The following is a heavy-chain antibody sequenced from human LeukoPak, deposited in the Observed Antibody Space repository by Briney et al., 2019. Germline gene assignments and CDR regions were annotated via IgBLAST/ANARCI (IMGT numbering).Heavy chain of an antibody. CDR3: ASMDYGDYVDY. CDR1: GGSISSGGYY. CDR2: IYYSGST. Sequence: SETLSLTCTVSGGSISSGGYYWSWIRQHPGKGPEWIGYIYYSGSTYYNPSLKSRVTISVDTSKNQFSLKLSSVTAADTAVYYCASMDYGDYVDYWGQGTLVTVSS. V-gene: IGHV4-31*03. J-gene: IGHJ4*02. D-gene: IGHD4-17*01.